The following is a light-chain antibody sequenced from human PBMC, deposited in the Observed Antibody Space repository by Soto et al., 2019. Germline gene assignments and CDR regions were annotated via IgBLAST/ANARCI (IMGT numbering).Light chain of an antibody. CDR3: QQYNNWTFIT. J-gene: IGKJ5*01. CDR1: QGISSY. Sequence: DIQRTQSPSSLSASVGDRVTITCRASQGISSYLAWYQQKPGKAPKLLIYAASTLQSGVPSRFSGSGSGTEFTLTISSLQSEDFAVYYCQQYNNWTFITFGQGTRLEI. V-gene: IGKV1-9*01. CDR2: AAS.